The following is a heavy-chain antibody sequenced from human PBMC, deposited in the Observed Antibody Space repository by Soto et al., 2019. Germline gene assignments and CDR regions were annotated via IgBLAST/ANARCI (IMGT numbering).Heavy chain of an antibody. CDR3: ARPYGSGGDYYYGMDV. J-gene: IGHJ6*02. Sequence: QVQLVQSGAEVKKPGSSVKVSCKASGGTFSSYAISWVRQAPGQGLEWMGGIIPISGTANYAQKFQGRVTIPAEGSTSTANMELSSLRSEDTAVYYCARPYGSGGDYYYGMDVWGQGTTVTVSS. D-gene: IGHD3-10*01. CDR1: GGTFSSYA. CDR2: IIPISGTA. V-gene: IGHV1-69*12.